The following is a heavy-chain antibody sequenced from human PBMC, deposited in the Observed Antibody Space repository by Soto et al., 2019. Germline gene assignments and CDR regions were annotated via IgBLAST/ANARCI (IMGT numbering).Heavy chain of an antibody. V-gene: IGHV2-5*02. CDR2: LYWDDAK. J-gene: IGHJ6*02. CDR3: THSRCGGDCLQSYSSHYYYGRDV. Sequence: QITLMESGPTLVKPTQPLTLTCTFSGFSLSTGGVGVGWIRQPPGKALEWLALLYWDDAKSHSPSLRSRLTITKDNSKDQVVLTMTNMDPEHTATYHCTHSRCGGDCLQSYSSHYYYGRDVWGQGTTVTVCS. D-gene: IGHD2-21*02. CDR1: GFSLSTGGVG.